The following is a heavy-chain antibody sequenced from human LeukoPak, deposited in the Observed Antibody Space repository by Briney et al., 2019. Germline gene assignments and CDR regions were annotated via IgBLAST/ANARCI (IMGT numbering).Heavy chain of an antibody. D-gene: IGHD2-15*01. Sequence: GESLSISCKGSGYSFTSYWIGWVRQMPGKGLEWMGIIYPGDSDTRYSPSFQGQVTISADKSISTAYLQWSSLKASDTAMYYCARRIVVVVAATSTYFDYWGQGTLVTVSS. CDR3: ARRIVVVVAATSTYFDY. CDR1: GYSFTSYW. V-gene: IGHV5-51*01. J-gene: IGHJ4*02. CDR2: IYPGDSDT.